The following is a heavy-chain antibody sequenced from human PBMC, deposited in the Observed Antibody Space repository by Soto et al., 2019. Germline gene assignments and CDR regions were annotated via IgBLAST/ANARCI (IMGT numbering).Heavy chain of an antibody. CDR2: IYYSGST. V-gene: IGHV4-31*03. J-gene: IGHJ5*02. CDR1: GGSISSGGYY. Sequence: SETLSLTCTVSGGSISSGGYYWSWIRQHPGKSLEWIGYIYYSGSTYYNPSLKSRITISVDTSKNQFSLKLSSVTAADTAVYYCARSSPVVTAPWGQGTLVTVSS. D-gene: IGHD2-21*02. CDR3: ARSSPVVTAP.